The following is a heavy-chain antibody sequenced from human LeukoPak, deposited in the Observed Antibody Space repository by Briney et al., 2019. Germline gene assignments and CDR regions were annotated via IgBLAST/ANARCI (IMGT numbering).Heavy chain of an antibody. Sequence: GASVKVSCKASGYTFTSYYMHWVRQAPGQGLEWMGIINPSGGSTSYAQKFQGRVTMTRDTSISTAYMELNWLRSDDTAVYYCTRGEAYGGNFLGYWGQRALVIVSS. CDR2: INPSGGST. V-gene: IGHV1-46*01. J-gene: IGHJ4*02. D-gene: IGHD4-17*01. CDR3: TRGEAYGGNFLGY. CDR1: GYTFTSYY.